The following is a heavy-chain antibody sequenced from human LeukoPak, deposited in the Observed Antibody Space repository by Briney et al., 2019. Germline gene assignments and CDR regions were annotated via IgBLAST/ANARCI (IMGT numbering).Heavy chain of an antibody. CDR1: GFTFSSYG. CDR2: ISYDGSNK. J-gene: IGHJ6*03. V-gene: IGHV3-30*03. Sequence: GGSLRLSCAASGFTFSSYGMHWVRQAPGKGLEWVAGISYDGSNKYYADSVKGRFTISRDDSKNTLYLQMNSLRAEDTAVYYCARATGSVYYYYYYMDVWGKGTTVTISS. D-gene: IGHD1-14*01. CDR3: ARATGSVYYYYYYMDV.